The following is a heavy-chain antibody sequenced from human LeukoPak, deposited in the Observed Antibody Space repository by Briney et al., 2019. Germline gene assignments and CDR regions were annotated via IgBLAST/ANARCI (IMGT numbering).Heavy chain of an antibody. CDR2: INPNSGGT. CDR1: GYTFTGYY. D-gene: IGHD3-22*01. Sequence: ASVKLSCKASGYTFTGYYMHWVRQAPGQGLEWMGRINPNSGGTNYAQKFQGRVTMTRDTSISTAYMELSRLRSDDTAVYYCARGTPYDSSGYYPDYWGQGTLVTVSS. CDR3: ARGTPYDSSGYYPDY. J-gene: IGHJ4*02. V-gene: IGHV1-2*06.